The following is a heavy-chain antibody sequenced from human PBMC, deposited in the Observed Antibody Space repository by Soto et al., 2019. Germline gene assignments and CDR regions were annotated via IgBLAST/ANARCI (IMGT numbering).Heavy chain of an antibody. CDR3: AKDDHWSLDF. V-gene: IGHV3-9*01. CDR2: INENSGSL. J-gene: IGHJ4*02. D-gene: IGHD1-1*01. CDR1: GFTFGDYA. Sequence: SLRLSCAASGFTFGDYAMHWVRQAPGKGLEWISSINENSGSLDYADSVKGRFTISRDNAKNSLYLQMNSLRIEDTALYYCAKDDHWSLDFWGQGTLVTVSS.